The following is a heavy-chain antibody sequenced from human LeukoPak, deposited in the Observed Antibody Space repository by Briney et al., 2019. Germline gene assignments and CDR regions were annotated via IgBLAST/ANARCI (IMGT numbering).Heavy chain of an antibody. J-gene: IGHJ4*02. CDR3: AREGYYDSSGYYPLDY. V-gene: IGHV3-33*08. CDR1: GFTFSTYA. D-gene: IGHD3-22*01. CDR2: IWYDGTNK. Sequence: GGSLRLSCAASGFTFSTYALSWVRQAPGKGLEWVAVIWYDGTNKYYADSVKGRFTISRDNSKSTLYLQMNSLRAEDTAVYYCAREGYYDSSGYYPLDYWGQGTLVTVSS.